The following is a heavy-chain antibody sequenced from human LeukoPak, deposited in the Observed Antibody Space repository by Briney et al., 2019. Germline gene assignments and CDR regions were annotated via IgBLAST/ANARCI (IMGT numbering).Heavy chain of an antibody. CDR2: VYTSGST. J-gene: IGHJ4*02. D-gene: IGHD6-13*01. Sequence: SQTLSLTCAVSGAPITSGSSYWSWIRQPAGKGLEWIGRVYTSGSTNYNASLQSRVSITVDTSKNQFSLKLCLVIAAERAVYYGARDRAGSSSWYASYDNWGQGTLVTLSS. CDR3: ARDRAGSSSWYASYDN. V-gene: IGHV4-61*02. CDR1: GAPITSGSSY.